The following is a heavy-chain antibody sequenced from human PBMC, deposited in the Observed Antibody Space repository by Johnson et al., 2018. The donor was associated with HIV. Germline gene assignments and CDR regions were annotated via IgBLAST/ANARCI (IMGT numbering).Heavy chain of an antibody. CDR3: ARAYSYGAFDI. D-gene: IGHD3-16*01. CDR2: IYSGGST. Sequence: VQVVESGGGLVQPGGSLRLSCAASGFTVTNNYMNWVRQAPGKGLEWVSVIYSGGSTYYADSVKGRFSISRDNSKNTLYFQMTSLRAEDTAVYYCARAYSYGAFDIWGQGTMVTVSS. CDR1: GFTVTNNY. V-gene: IGHV3-66*01. J-gene: IGHJ3*02.